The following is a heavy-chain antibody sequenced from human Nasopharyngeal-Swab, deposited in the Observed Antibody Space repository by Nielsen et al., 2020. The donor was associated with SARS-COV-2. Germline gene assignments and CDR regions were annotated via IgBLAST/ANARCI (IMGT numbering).Heavy chain of an antibody. J-gene: IGHJ6*02. V-gene: IGHV2-70*11. D-gene: IGHD2-21*02. CDR1: GFSLSTSGMC. CDR3: ARSRIVVVTGVGYGLDV. CDR2: IDWDEDK. Sequence: SGPTLVTPTQTLTLTCTFSGFSLSTSGMCVSWIRQPPGKALEWLARIDWDEDKHYHTSLKTRLTISEDTSKNQVVLTMTNMDPVDTATYYCARSRIVVVTGVGYGLDVWGQGTTVTVSS.